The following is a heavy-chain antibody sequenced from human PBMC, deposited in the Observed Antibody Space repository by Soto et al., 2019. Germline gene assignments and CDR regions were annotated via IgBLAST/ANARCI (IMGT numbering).Heavy chain of an antibody. CDR3: ARPHSTTYYGSYFDY. CDR2: IRDKAHSYTT. V-gene: IGHV3-72*01. D-gene: IGHD3-22*01. CDR1: GFTFSDHY. J-gene: IGHJ4*02. Sequence: ESGGGLVQPGGSLRLSCAASGFTFSDHYMDWVRQVPGKGLEWVGRIRDKAHSYTTEYAASVKGRFTISRDDSKTSLYLQMNSLKTEDTAVYYCARPHSTTYYGSYFDYWGQGTLVTVSS.